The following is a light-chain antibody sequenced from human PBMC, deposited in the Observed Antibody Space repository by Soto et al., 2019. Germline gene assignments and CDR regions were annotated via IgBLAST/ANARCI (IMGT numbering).Light chain of an antibody. Sequence: EIVITQSPTPPSVSPGERATPSCRASQSVSSNLAWYQQKPGQAPRLLIYGASTRATGIPARFSGSGSGTEFTLTISSLQSEDFAVYYCQQYNNWPPTFGGGTKVDIK. V-gene: IGKV3-15*01. CDR1: QSVSSN. J-gene: IGKJ4*01. CDR2: GAS. CDR3: QQYNNWPPT.